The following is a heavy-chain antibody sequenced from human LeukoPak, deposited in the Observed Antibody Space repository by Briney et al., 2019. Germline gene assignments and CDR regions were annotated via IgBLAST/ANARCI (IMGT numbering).Heavy chain of an antibody. V-gene: IGHV3-21*01. J-gene: IGHJ4*02. CDR3: ARAVPTTVTYYFDY. Sequence: GGSLRLSCAASGFTFSSYSMNWVRQAPGKGLEWVSSISSSSSYIYYADSVKGRFTISRDNAKNSLYLQMNSLRAEDTAVYYCARAVPTTVTYYFDYWGQGTLVTVSS. CDR1: GFTFSSYS. CDR2: ISSSSSYI. D-gene: IGHD4-17*01.